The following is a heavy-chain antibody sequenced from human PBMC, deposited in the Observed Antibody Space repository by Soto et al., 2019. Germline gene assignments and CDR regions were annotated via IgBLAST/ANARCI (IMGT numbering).Heavy chain of an antibody. CDR3: ARAVGVDTAMVREYYYGMDV. D-gene: IGHD5-18*01. Sequence: SETLSLTCAVSGGSISSGGYSWSWIRQPPGKGLEWIGYIYYSGSTNYNPSLKSRVTISVDTSKNQFSLKLSSVTAADTAVYYCARAVGVDTAMVREYYYGMDVWGQGTTVTVSS. CDR1: GGSISSGGYS. CDR2: IYYSGST. V-gene: IGHV4-61*08. J-gene: IGHJ6*02.